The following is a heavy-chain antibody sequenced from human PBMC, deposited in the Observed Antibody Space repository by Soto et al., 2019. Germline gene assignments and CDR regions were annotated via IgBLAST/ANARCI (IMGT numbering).Heavy chain of an antibody. CDR1: GYTFTSSG. Sequence: QVQLVQSGAEVKKPGASVKVSCKASGYTFTSSGISWARQAPGQGPEWMGWISSYNGDTNYAQTFQGRVTMTTDTSTSTAYMELRSPRSADTAVYYCAREGVAAYYYYGMDVWGQGTPVTVSS. D-gene: IGHD5-12*01. V-gene: IGHV1-18*01. CDR3: AREGVAAYYYYGMDV. J-gene: IGHJ6*02. CDR2: ISSYNGDT.